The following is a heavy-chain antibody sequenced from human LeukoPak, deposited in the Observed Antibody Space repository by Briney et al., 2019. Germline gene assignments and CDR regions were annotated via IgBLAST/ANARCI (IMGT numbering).Heavy chain of an antibody. V-gene: IGHV3-64*01. Sequence: PGGSLRVSCAASGFPFSNYVMHWVRQAPGKGLEYVSAIMPNGETRGYANSMKGRFTISRDNSKNTLYLQMGSLRAEDMAIYYCARDRDGGFAFDIWGQGTLVTVSS. CDR1: GFPFSNYV. D-gene: IGHD2-15*01. CDR3: ARDRDGGFAFDI. J-gene: IGHJ3*02. CDR2: IMPNGETR.